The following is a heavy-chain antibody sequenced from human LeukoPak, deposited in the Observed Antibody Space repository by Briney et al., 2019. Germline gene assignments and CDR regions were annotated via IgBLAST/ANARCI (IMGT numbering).Heavy chain of an antibody. V-gene: IGHV1-2*02. CDR1: GYTFTGYY. CDR3: ARGFTMVRGVIRAWFDP. Sequence: ASVKVSCKASGYTFTGYYMHWVRQAPGQGLEWMGWINPNSGGTNYAQKFQGRVTMTRDTSISTAYMELSRLRSDDMAVYYCARGFTMVRGVIRAWFDPWGQGTLVTVSS. D-gene: IGHD3-10*01. J-gene: IGHJ5*02. CDR2: INPNSGGT.